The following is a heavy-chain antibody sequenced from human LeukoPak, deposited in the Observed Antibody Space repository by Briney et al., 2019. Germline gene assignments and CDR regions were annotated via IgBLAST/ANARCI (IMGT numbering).Heavy chain of an antibody. D-gene: IGHD6-6*01. CDR1: GGSFNEYS. V-gene: IGHV4-34*01. CDR2: INYSGSP. CDR3: ARDFAARGYFDY. J-gene: IGHJ4*02. Sequence: SETLSLTCAVYGGSFNEYSWSWIRQSPEKGLEWIGEINYSGSPNYNPSLKSRVTLSVDTSKNQFSLKLSSVTAADTAVYYCARDFAARGYFDYWGQGTLVTVSS.